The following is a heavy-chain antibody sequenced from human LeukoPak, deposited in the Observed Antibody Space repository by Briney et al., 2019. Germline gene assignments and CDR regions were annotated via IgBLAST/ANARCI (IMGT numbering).Heavy chain of an antibody. V-gene: IGHV4-39*01. CDR2: IYYSGST. D-gene: IGHD6-13*01. CDR1: GGSISSSSYY. J-gene: IGHJ5*02. CDR3: ARHGMGSSWHPYNWFDP. Sequence: SETLSLTCTVSGGSISSSSYYWGWIRQPPGKGLEWIGSIYYSGSTYYNPSLKSRVTISVDTSKNQFSLKLSSVTAADTTVYYCARHGMGSSWHPYNWFDPWGQGNLVTVSS.